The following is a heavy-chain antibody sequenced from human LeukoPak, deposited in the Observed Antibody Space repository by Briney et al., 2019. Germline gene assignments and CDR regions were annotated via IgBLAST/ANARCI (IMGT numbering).Heavy chain of an antibody. V-gene: IGHV3-48*04. J-gene: IGHJ6*03. D-gene: IGHD6-19*01. CDR3: ARDFSGWYGYYYYYMDV. CDR2: ISSSGSTV. CDR1: GFTFSSYS. Sequence: PGGSLRLSCAASGFTFSSYSMNWVRQAPGKGLEWVSYISSSGSTVYYADSVKGRFTISRDNAKNSLYLQMNSLRAEDTAVYYCARDFSGWYGYYYYYMDVWGKGTTVTVSS.